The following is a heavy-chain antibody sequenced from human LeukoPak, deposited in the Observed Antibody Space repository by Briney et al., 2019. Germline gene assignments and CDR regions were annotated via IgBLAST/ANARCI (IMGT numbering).Heavy chain of an antibody. Sequence: ASVKVSCKASGYTFTSYAMHWVRQAPGQRLEWMGWINAGNGNTKYSQKLQGRVTITRDTSASTAYMELSSLRSEDTAVYYCARALSIAARQVIGYWGQGTLVTVSS. CDR1: GYTFTSYA. CDR3: ARALSIAARQVIGY. J-gene: IGHJ4*02. D-gene: IGHD6-6*01. CDR2: INAGNGNT. V-gene: IGHV1-3*01.